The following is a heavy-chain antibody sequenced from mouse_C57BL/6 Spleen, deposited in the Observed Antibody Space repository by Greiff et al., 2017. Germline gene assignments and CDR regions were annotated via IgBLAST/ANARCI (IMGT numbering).Heavy chain of an antibody. D-gene: IGHD2-14*01. CDR3: ARDGGTPNWYVDV. J-gene: IGHJ1*03. Sequence: EVNVVESGGGLVQSGRSLRLSCATSGFTFSDFYMEWVRQAPGKGLEWIAARRHNANDYTTEYSASVKGRFIVSRDTSQSILYLQMNALRAEDTAIYYCARDGGTPNWYVDVWGTGTTVTVSS. CDR1: GFTFSDFY. CDR2: RRHNANDYTT. V-gene: IGHV7-1*01.